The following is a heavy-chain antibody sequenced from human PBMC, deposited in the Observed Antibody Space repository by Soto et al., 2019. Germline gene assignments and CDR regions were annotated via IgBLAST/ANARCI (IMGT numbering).Heavy chain of an antibody. CDR1: GFTFSNYA. CDR2: ISYDGSNR. CDR3: AKGQGPYYYYGMDV. Sequence: GGSLRLSCAASGFTFSNYAIHWVRQAPGKGLEWVAVISYDGSNRYYADSVKGRLTISRDNSKNTLYLQMNSLRAEDTAVYYCAKGQGPYYYYGMDVWGQGTTVTVSS. J-gene: IGHJ6*02. V-gene: IGHV3-30*04.